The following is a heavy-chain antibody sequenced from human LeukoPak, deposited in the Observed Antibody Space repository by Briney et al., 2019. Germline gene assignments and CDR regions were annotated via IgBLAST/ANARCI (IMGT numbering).Heavy chain of an antibody. Sequence: ASVKVSCKASGGTFSSYAISWVRQAPGQGLEWMGGIIPIFGTANYAQKFQGRVTITADESTSTAYMELSSLRSEDTAVYYCARAISLLIAAAGGDYWGQGTLVTVSS. CDR1: GGTFSSYA. V-gene: IGHV1-69*13. CDR3: ARAISLLIAAAGGDY. J-gene: IGHJ4*02. CDR2: IIPIFGTA. D-gene: IGHD6-13*01.